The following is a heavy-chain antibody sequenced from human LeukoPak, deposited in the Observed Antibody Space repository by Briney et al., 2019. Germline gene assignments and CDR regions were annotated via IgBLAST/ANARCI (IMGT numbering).Heavy chain of an antibody. V-gene: IGHV3-21*01. Sequence: GGSLRLSCAASGFTFSSYSMNWVRQAPGKGLEWVSSISSSSSYIYYADSVKGRFTISRDNAKNSLYLQMNSLRAEDTAVYYCARDQVGYCSSTSCNRVYWGQGTLVTVSS. D-gene: IGHD2-2*01. CDR3: ARDQVGYCSSTSCNRVY. CDR1: GFTFSSYS. CDR2: ISSSSSYI. J-gene: IGHJ4*02.